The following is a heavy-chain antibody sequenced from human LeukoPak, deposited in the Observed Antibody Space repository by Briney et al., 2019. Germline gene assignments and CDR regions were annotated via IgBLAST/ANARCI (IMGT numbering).Heavy chain of an antibody. J-gene: IGHJ3*02. D-gene: IGHD2-15*01. Sequence: GGSLRLSCAASGFPFSSYSMNSVRQAPGKGLGWDSSIISSSSYINYADSVKGRFTISRDNAKNSLYLQMNSLRAEDTAVYYCARDLSPLRGYCSGGSCPDAFDIWGQGTMVTVSS. CDR2: IISSSSYI. CDR1: GFPFSSYS. CDR3: ARDLSPLRGYCSGGSCPDAFDI. V-gene: IGHV3-21*01.